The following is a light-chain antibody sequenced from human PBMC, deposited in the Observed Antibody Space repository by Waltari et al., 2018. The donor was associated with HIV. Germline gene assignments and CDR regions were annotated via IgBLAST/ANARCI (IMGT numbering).Light chain of an antibody. V-gene: IGLV6-57*03. CDR1: SGTIKSHY. CDR2: DDN. J-gene: IGLJ3*02. Sequence: NFMLTQPHSVSESPGKTVTISCTRSSGTIKSHYVQWSQPRPGSAPTTVIYDDNHRPSGVPDRFSGSIDRSSNSASLSIAGVKTEDEADYYCQSYDSGNHWVFGGGTKVTVL. CDR3: QSYDSGNHWV.